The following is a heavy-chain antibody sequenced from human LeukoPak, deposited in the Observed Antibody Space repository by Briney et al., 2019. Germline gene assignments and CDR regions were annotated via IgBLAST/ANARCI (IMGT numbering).Heavy chain of an antibody. D-gene: IGHD1-26*01. CDR3: AKESRGSSPEF. J-gene: IGHJ1*01. V-gene: IGHV3-23*01. CDR1: GFTFSSYA. Sequence: GGSLRLSCAASGFTFSSYAMSWVRQAPEKGLEWVSAITGIGDHAYYADSVHGRFTMSRDNSKSTLYLQMSSLRVEDTAVYYCAKESRGSSPEFWGQGTLVTVSS. CDR2: ITGIGDHA.